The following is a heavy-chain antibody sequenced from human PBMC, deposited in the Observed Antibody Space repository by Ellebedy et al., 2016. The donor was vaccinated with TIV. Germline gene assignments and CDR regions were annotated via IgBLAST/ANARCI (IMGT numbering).Heavy chain of an antibody. V-gene: IGHV3-23*01. Sequence: PGGSLRLSCAVSGFTFNSYAMSWVRQAPGKGLEWVSTISNTGSRTYYADSVEGRFIISRDNSKRTLYLQMNSLRADDTAVYYCATDRGYFTFDYWGQGSLITVSS. J-gene: IGHJ4*02. CDR2: ISNTGSRT. D-gene: IGHD3-9*01. CDR1: GFTFNSYA. CDR3: ATDRGYFTFDY.